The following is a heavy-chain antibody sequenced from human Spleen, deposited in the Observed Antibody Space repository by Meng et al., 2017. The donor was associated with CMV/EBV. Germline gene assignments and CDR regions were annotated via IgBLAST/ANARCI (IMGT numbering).Heavy chain of an antibody. V-gene: IGHV4-59*13. CDR2: IYYSGST. J-gene: IGHJ4*02. Sequence: SETLSLTCAVYGGSFSGYYWSWIRQPPGKGLEWIGYIYYSGSTNYNPSLKSRVTISVDTSKNQFSLKLSSVTAADTAVYYCARVSGYSSSWYGTADYWGQGTLVTVSS. CDR3: ARVSGYSSSWYGTADY. D-gene: IGHD6-13*01. CDR1: GGSFSGYY.